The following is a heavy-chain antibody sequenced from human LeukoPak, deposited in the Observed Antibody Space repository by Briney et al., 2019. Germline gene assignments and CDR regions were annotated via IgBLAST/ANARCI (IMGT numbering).Heavy chain of an antibody. CDR2: INHSGST. CDR1: GGSFSGYY. CDR3: ARGGGFDTAMARGGNWFDP. J-gene: IGHJ5*02. D-gene: IGHD5-18*01. V-gene: IGHV4-34*01. Sequence: NSSETLSLTCAVYGGSFSGYYWSWIRQPPGKGLEWIGEINHSGSTNYNPSLKSRVTISVDTSKNQFSLKLSSVTAADTAVYYCARGGGFDTAMARGGNWFDPWGQGTLVTVSS.